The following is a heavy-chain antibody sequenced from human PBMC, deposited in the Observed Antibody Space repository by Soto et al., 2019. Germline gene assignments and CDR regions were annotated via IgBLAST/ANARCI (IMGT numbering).Heavy chain of an antibody. J-gene: IGHJ6*02. CDR2: ISYDGSNK. D-gene: IGHD5-18*01. CDR3: AKEMVRKIQLWSPSHGMDV. Sequence: GGSLRLSCAASGFTFSSYGMHWVRQAPGKGLEWVAVISYDGSNKYYADSVKGRFTISRDNSKNTLYLQMNSMRAEDTAVYFCAKEMVRKIQLWSPSHGMDVWGQGTTVTVSS. V-gene: IGHV3-30*18. CDR1: GFTFSSYG.